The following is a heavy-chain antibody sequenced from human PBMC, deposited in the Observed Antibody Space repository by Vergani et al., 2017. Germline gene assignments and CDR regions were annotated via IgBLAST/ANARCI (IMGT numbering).Heavy chain of an antibody. D-gene: IGHD3-3*02. CDR1: GFTFSDYY. J-gene: IGHJ4*02. V-gene: IGHV3-11*01. CDR2: ISSSGDTM. CDR3: VRSELIFGVVIRTFDY. Sequence: VQLVESGGGLVKPGGSLRLSCSASGFTFSDYYMNWIRQAPGKGLEWVSYISSSGDTMYFADSVKGRFTISRDNAKNSLFLQMNSLRVEDTAVYYCVRSELIFGVVIRTFDYWGQGTVVTVSS.